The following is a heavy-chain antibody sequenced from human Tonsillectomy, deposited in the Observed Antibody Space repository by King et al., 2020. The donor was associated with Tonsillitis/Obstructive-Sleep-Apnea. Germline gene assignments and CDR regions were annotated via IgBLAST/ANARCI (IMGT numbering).Heavy chain of an antibody. D-gene: IGHD4-23*01. CDR1: GFTFSSYG. Sequence: VQLVESGGGVVQPGRSLRLSCAASGFTFSSYGMDWVRQAPGKGLEWVAVISYDGSNKYYSDSVKGRFTISRDNSKNKLYLQMSSLRPKDTAVYYCAKDQFGGTEADHAFDIWGQGTMVTVSS. CDR2: ISYDGSNK. V-gene: IGHV3-30*18. CDR3: AKDQFGGTEADHAFDI. J-gene: IGHJ3*02.